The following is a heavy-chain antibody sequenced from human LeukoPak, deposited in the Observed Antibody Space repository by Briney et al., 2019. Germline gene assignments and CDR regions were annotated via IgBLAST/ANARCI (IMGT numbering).Heavy chain of an antibody. V-gene: IGHV3-53*01. D-gene: IGHD3-10*01. CDR2: IYSGGST. CDR1: GFTVSSNY. Sequence: GGSPRLSCAASGFTVSSNYMSWVRQAPGKGLEWVSVIYSGGSTYYADSVKGRFTISRDNSKNTLYLQMNSLRAEDTAVYYCATWFGELLSDYFDYWGQGTLVTVSS. CDR3: ATWFGELLSDYFDY. J-gene: IGHJ4*02.